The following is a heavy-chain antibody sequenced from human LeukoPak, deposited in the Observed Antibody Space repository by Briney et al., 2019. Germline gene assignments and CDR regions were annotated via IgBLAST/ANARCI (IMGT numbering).Heavy chain of an antibody. CDR3: AKDPGYSSGWYTGFGDY. D-gene: IGHD6-19*01. V-gene: IGHV3-23*01. Sequence: TEGSLRLSCAASGFTFSSYAMSWVRQAPGKGLEWVSAISGSGGSTYYADSVKGRFTISRDNSKNTLYLQMNSLRAEDTAVYYCAKDPGYSSGWYTGFGDYWGQGTLVTVSS. CDR1: GFTFSSYA. J-gene: IGHJ4*02. CDR2: ISGSGGST.